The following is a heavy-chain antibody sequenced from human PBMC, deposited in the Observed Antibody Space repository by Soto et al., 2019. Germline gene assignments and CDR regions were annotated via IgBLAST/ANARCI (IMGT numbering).Heavy chain of an antibody. D-gene: IGHD5-12*01. V-gene: IGHV3-11*01. Sequence: QVQLVESGGGLVKPAGSLRLSCAASGFTFSDYYMSWIRQAPGKGLEWVSHISGTGNTVYYADSVKGRFTISRDNAKKSLYLQMNSLRAEDTAVYYCARPADGYTVDYWGQGTLVTVSS. CDR1: GFTFSDYY. J-gene: IGHJ4*02. CDR3: ARPADGYTVDY. CDR2: ISGTGNTV.